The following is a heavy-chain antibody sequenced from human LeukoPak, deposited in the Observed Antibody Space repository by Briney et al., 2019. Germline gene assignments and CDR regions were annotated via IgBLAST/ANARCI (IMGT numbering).Heavy chain of an antibody. CDR3: VTPDSSGYYYLS. CDR2: IYYSGST. J-gene: IGHJ5*02. D-gene: IGHD3-22*01. Sequence: SPSETLSLTCTVSGGSISSSSYYWGWIRQSSGKGLEWIGNIYYSGSTYYNPSLKSRVTISVDTSKNQFSLNLSSVTVADTGVYYGVTPDSSGYYYLSWGQGTLVTVSS. V-gene: IGHV4-39*01. CDR1: GGSISSSSYY.